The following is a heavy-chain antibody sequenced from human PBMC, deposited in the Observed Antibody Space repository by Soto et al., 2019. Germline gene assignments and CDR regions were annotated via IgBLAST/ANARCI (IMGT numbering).Heavy chain of an antibody. V-gene: IGHV3-72*01. D-gene: IGHD3-22*01. CDR3: AKAGGGYHYGY. CDR1: GFTFSDHY. J-gene: IGHJ4*02. CDR2: SRNKANSYTI. Sequence: LRLSCAASGFTFSDHYMDWVRQAPGKGLEWVGRSRNKANSYTIEYAASVKGRFTISRDDSQNSLFLQMNSLKTDDTAVYYCAKAGGGYHYGYWGQGTLVTVSS.